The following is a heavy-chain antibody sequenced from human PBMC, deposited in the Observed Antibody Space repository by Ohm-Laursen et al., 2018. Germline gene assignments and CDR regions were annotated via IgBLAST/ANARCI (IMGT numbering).Heavy chain of an antibody. J-gene: IGHJ6*02. CDR3: ARTFRDYYYYGMDV. Sequence: SLRLSCTASGSTFRPFTMNWVRQAPGKGLEWVSGVNSGGGTYYANSVKGRFTISRDNSKNTLYLQMNSLRAEDTAVYYCARTFRDYYYYGMDVWGQGTTVTVSS. D-gene: IGHD3-10*01. CDR2: VNSGGGT. CDR1: GSTFRPFT. V-gene: IGHV3-66*02.